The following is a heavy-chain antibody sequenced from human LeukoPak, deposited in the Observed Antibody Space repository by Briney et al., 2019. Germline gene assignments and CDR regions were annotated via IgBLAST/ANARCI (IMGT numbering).Heavy chain of an antibody. D-gene: IGHD6-19*01. Sequence: GASVKVSCKASGYTFTSYGISWVRQAPGQGLEWMGLISAYNCNTNYAHKIQGRVTMTTDTSKSTAYMELRSLRSDDTAVYYCARVKSGSIAVAGLLDYWGQGTLVTVSS. CDR1: GYTFTSYG. CDR2: ISAYNCNT. J-gene: IGHJ4*02. V-gene: IGHV1-18*01. CDR3: ARVKSGSIAVAGLLDY.